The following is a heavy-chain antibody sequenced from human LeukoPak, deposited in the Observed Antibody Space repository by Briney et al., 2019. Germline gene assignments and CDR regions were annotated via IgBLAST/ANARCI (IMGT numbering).Heavy chain of an antibody. CDR2: INHSGST. V-gene: IGHV4-34*01. CDR3: ARGGDNWNSNLDY. D-gene: IGHD1-7*01. J-gene: IGHJ4*02. Sequence: PSETLSVTCAVCGGSFSGYYWSWIRQPPGKGQEWIGEINHSGSTNYNPSLKSRVTISVDTSKNQFSLKLSSVTAADTAVYYCARGGDNWNSNLDYWGQGTLVTVSS. CDR1: GGSFSGYY.